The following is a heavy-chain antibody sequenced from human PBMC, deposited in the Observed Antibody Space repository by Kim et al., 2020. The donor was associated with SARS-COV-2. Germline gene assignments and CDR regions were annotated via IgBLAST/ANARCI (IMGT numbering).Heavy chain of an antibody. V-gene: IGHV3-23*01. Sequence: GGSLRLSCVASGFNFRSYAMSWVRQAPGKGLEWVSSISGSGGSTYYADSVKGRFTVSRDNSKNTLYLQMNSLRVEDTAVYYCAKAPRVTTVTSFDYWGQGTLVTVSS. J-gene: IGHJ4*02. CDR1: GFNFRSYA. D-gene: IGHD4-17*01. CDR2: ISGSGGST. CDR3: AKAPRVTTVTSFDY.